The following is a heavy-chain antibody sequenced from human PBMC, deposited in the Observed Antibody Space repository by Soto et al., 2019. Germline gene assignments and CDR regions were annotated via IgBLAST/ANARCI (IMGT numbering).Heavy chain of an antibody. CDR2: IYYSGST. CDR1: GGSISSSSYY. Sequence: QLQLQESGPGLVKPSETLSLTCTVSGGSISSSSYYWGWIRQPPGKGLEWIGSIYYSGSTYYNPYSKSRVTISVDTSKNQFSLKLSSVTAADTAVYYCARQNSWGYYDFWRGYYTGWFDPWGQGTLVTVSS. CDR3: ARQNSWGYYDFWRGYYTGWFDP. D-gene: IGHD3-3*01. V-gene: IGHV4-39*01. J-gene: IGHJ5*02.